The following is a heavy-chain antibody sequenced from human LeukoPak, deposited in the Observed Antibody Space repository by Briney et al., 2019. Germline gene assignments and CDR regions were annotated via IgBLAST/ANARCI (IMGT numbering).Heavy chain of an antibody. J-gene: IGHJ4*02. CDR1: GFTFSSYS. CDR2: INGDGSST. V-gene: IGHV3-74*01. CDR3: ARGVYGSSCGY. Sequence: GGSLRLSCAASGFTFSSYSMNWVRQAPGKGLVWVSRINGDGSSTSYADSVKGRFTISRDNAKNTLYLQMNSLRAEDTAVYYCARGVYGSSCGYWGQGTLVTVSS. D-gene: IGHD6-13*01.